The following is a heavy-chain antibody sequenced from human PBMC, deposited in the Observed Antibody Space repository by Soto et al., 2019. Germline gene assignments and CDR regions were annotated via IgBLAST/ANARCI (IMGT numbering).Heavy chain of an antibody. CDR1: GGTFSSYA. CDR2: VIPIFGTA. D-gene: IGHD2-15*01. CDR3: ARAQGGSSSLDIYYYYYYGMDV. Sequence: QVQLVQSGAEVKKPGSSVKVSCKAPGGTFSSYAISWVRQAPGQGLEWMGGVIPIFGTAKYAQKFQGRVTITADESTSTGYMELRRLRSEDTAVYYCARAQGGSSSLDIYYYYYYGMDVGGQGTTVTVSS. J-gene: IGHJ6*02. V-gene: IGHV1-69*01.